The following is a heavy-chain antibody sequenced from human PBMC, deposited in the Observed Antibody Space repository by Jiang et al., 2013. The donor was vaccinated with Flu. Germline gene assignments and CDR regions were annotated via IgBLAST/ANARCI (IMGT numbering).Heavy chain of an antibody. Sequence: GPGLVKPSETLSLTRTLSGGSISGHYWNWIRQPAGKELEWIGRIYTSGSTNYNPSLKSRVTMSVDTSKNQFSLKLNSVTAADTAVYYCARDPGYCSSTSCQLDYWAGNPGHRLL. D-gene: IGHD2-2*03. V-gene: IGHV4-4*07. CDR2: IYTSGST. J-gene: IGHJ4*02. CDR3: ARDPGYCSSTSCQLDY. CDR1: GGSISGHY.